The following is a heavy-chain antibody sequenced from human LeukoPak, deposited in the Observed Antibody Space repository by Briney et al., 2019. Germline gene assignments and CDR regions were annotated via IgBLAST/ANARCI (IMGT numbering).Heavy chain of an antibody. CDR2: ISKDRVDK. CDR1: RFRLSDYY. Sequence: GGSLRDSCVGSRFRLSDYYIRCIRQAPGKGLEWVSYISKDRVDKYYVDSVRGRFTISRDNAKKSMYLQMSGLRVEDTAVCYCVGGGWVAGAVRAFDIWGQGTMVTVSS. J-gene: IGHJ3*02. D-gene: IGHD3-3*01. V-gene: IGHV3-11*01. CDR3: VGGGWVAGAVRAFDI.